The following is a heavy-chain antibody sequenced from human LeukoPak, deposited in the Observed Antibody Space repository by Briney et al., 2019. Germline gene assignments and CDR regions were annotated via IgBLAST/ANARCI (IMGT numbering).Heavy chain of an antibody. CDR3: ARSLWQWLVFGY. CDR1: GGVFSGYY. CDR2: INHSGST. Sequence: SETLSLTCGVYGGVFSGYYWSWIRQPPGKGLEWIGEINHSGSTNYNPSLKSRVTISVDTSKNQFSLKLSSVTAADTAVYYCARSLWQWLVFGYWGQGTLVTVSS. V-gene: IGHV4-34*01. D-gene: IGHD6-19*01. J-gene: IGHJ4*02.